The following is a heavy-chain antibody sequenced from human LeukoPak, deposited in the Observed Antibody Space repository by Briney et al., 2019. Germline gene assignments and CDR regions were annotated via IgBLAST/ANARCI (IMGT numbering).Heavy chain of an antibody. J-gene: IGHJ6*03. V-gene: IGHV3-23*01. CDR3: AKSPYCSGGGCYPRLYYMDV. Sequence: GGTLRLSCAASGFTFSSYGMSWVRQAPGKGLEWVSAISGSGGSTYYADSVKGRFTISRDNSKNTLYLQMNSLRAEDTAVYYCAKSPYCSGGGCYPRLYYMDVWGKGTTVTVSS. CDR1: GFTFSSYG. D-gene: IGHD2-15*01. CDR2: ISGSGGST.